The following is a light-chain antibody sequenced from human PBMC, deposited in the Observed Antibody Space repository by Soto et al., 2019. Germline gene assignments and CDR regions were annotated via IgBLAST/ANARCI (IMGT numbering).Light chain of an antibody. CDR3: QQYGSSPPT. CDR1: KIVSSNY. V-gene: IGKV3-20*01. J-gene: IGKJ1*01. Sequence: EIASTKAPATLSLSPAGSASLSCRASKIVSSNYLAWYQQIPGQAPRLLINDASSRATGIPDRFSRSGSETDFTLTISRLEPEDVAVYYCQQYGSSPPTFGQGTKVDIK. CDR2: DAS.